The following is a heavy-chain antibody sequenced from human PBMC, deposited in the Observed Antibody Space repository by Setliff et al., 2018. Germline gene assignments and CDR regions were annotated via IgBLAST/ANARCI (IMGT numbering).Heavy chain of an antibody. D-gene: IGHD2-2*01. CDR3: AKGGGSRVLVPAAIFEPTDGKDY. CDR2: ISGSGGYT. CDR1: GASISSYY. J-gene: IGHJ4*02. Sequence: PSETLSLTCTVSGASISSYYWSWVRQAPGEGLEWVSAISGSGGYTYYADSVKGRFTISRDNSKNTLYLQMNSLRAEDTAIYYCAKGGGSRVLVPAAIFEPTDGKDYWGQGTLVTVSS. V-gene: IGHV3-23*01.